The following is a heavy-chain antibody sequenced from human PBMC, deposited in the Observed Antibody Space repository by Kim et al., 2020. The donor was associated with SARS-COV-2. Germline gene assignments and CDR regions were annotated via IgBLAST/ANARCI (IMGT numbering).Heavy chain of an antibody. V-gene: IGHV3-23*01. D-gene: IGHD6-19*01. Sequence: GGSLRLSCEASGFIFGNYAMSWVRQGPGKGLEWVAPVNNGNNPYYANSVRGRFTVSRDNVKNMFYLQMGSLRVEDTALYYCAKDHPSSGWPTFESWGQGT. CDR1: GFIFGNYA. CDR3: AKDHPSSGWPTFES. CDR2: VNNGNNP. J-gene: IGHJ4*02.